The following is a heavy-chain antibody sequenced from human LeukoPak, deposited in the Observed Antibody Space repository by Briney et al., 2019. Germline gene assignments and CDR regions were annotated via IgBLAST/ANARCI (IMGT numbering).Heavy chain of an antibody. D-gene: IGHD3-22*01. CDR3: ARTYYYDSSGSAFDI. J-gene: IGHJ3*02. Sequence: GGSLRLSCAASGLTFSSYSMSWVRQAPGKGLYWVSGISASGSSTYYADSVKGRFTISRDNSKNTLYLQMNSLRAEDTAVYYCARTYYYDSSGSAFDIWGQGTMVTVSS. CDR2: ISASGSST. V-gene: IGHV3-23*01. CDR1: GLTFSSYS.